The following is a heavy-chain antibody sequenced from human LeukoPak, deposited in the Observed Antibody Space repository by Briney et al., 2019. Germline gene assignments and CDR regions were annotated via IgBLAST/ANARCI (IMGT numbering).Heavy chain of an antibody. CDR1: GYNFTNYW. D-gene: IGHD3-10*01. CDR3: ARHIHYGSGSYWFDP. Sequence: GESLKISCKGSGYNFTNYWIGWVRQMPGKGLEWMGIIYPGDSDTRYSPSFQGQVTISADKSISTAYLQWSSLKASDTAMYYCARHIHYGSGSYWFDPWGQGTLVTVSS. J-gene: IGHJ5*02. V-gene: IGHV5-51*01. CDR2: IYPGDSDT.